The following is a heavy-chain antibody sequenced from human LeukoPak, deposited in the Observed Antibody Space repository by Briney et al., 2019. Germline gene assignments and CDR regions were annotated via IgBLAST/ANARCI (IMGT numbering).Heavy chain of an antibody. J-gene: IGHJ6*03. D-gene: IGHD3-3*01. CDR3: ARDYYFWSGYPYYYYYMDV. V-gene: IGHV4-39*07. CDR2: IYYSGST. Sequence: SETLSLTCTVSGGSISSYYWGWIRQPPGKGLEWIGSIYYSGSTYYNPSLKSRVTISVDTSKNQFSLKLSSVTAADTAVYYCARDYYFWSGYPYYYYYMDVWGKGTTVTVSS. CDR1: GGSISSYY.